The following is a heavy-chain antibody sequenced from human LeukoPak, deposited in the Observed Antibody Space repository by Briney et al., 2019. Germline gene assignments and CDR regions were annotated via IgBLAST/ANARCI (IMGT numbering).Heavy chain of an antibody. J-gene: IGHJ4*02. CDR2: ISRSGSTT. CDR1: GIILSSYE. CDR3: ASVPVGDSSAIISGLEY. V-gene: IGHV3-48*03. Sequence: PGGSLRLSCAASGIILSSYEMNWVRQAPGKGLEWVSYISRSGSTTYYADSVKGRFTISRDNAKTSLFLQTNSLRAEDTAVYYCASVPVGDSSAIISGLEYWGQGTLVTVSS. D-gene: IGHD3-22*01.